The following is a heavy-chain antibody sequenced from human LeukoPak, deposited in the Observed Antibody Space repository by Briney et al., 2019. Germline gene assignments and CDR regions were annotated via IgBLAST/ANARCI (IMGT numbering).Heavy chain of an antibody. Sequence: SETLSLTCTVSGGSISGYYWSWIRQPPGKGLEWIGYIYYSGSTNYNPSLKSRVTISVDTSKNQFSLRLSSVTAADTAVYYCARLRGNYFPDYWGQGTLVTVSS. D-gene: IGHD4-11*01. CDR3: ARLRGNYFPDY. CDR1: GGSISGYY. V-gene: IGHV4-59*01. J-gene: IGHJ4*02. CDR2: IYYSGST.